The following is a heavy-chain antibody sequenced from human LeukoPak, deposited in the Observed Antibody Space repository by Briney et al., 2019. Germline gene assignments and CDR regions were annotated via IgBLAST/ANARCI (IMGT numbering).Heavy chain of an antibody. Sequence: PSETLSLTCAVSGYSISSGYYWGWFRQPPGKGLEWIGSIYHSGSTYYNPSLKSRVTISVDTSKNQFSLKLSSVTAADTAVYYCARLNDFWEDYWGQGTLVTVSS. CDR1: GYSISSGYY. J-gene: IGHJ4*02. CDR3: ARLNDFWEDY. V-gene: IGHV4-38-2*01. CDR2: IYHSGST. D-gene: IGHD3-3*01.